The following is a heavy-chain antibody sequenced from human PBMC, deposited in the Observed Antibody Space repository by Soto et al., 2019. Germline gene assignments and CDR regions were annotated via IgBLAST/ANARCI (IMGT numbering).Heavy chain of an antibody. D-gene: IGHD3-16*01. CDR2: ISPFGGAT. V-gene: IGHV1-46*01. J-gene: IGHJ6*02. CDR3: AKGRGGKTVANFGMDV. Sequence: QVRLVQSGAEVRKTGASVKVSCKASGDSVSNDYLHWVRQAPGQGFEWLGLISPFGGATAYAQRFEGRVTVSMDKYSTTLCLEPSSLRSDDTAVYYCAKGRGGKTVANFGMDVWGQGVTVTVSS. CDR1: GDSVSNDY.